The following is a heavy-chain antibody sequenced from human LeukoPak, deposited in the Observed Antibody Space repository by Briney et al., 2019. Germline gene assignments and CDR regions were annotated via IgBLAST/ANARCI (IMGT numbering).Heavy chain of an antibody. CDR1: GGSFSGYY. CDR3: ARDYYDSSGYSFDAFDI. CDR2: IYYSGST. J-gene: IGHJ3*02. D-gene: IGHD3-22*01. V-gene: IGHV4-59*01. Sequence: SETLSLTCAVYGGSFSGYYWSWIRQPPGKGLEWIGYIYYSGSTNYNPSLKSRVTISVDTSKNQFSLKLSSATAADTAVYYCARDYYDSSGYSFDAFDIWGQGTMVTVSS.